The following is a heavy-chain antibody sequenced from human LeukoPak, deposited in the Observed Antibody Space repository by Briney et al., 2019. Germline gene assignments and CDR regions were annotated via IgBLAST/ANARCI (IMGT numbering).Heavy chain of an antibody. CDR3: ASWYSSSYDY. V-gene: IGHV3-7*03. D-gene: IGHD6-6*01. J-gene: IGHJ4*02. Sequence: QASETLSLTCAVYGGSFSGYYWSWIRQAPGKGLEWVANIKGDGSETSYVTSVRGRFTISRDNAKNSLYLQMNNLRVEDTAVYYCASWYSSSYDYWGQGTLVTVSS. CDR2: IKGDGSET. CDR1: GGSFSGYY.